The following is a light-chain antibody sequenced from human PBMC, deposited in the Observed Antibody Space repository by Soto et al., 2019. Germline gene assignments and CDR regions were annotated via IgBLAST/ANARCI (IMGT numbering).Light chain of an antibody. CDR1: SSDVGGYNF. Sequence: QSALTQPASVSGPPGQSITISCTGTSSDVGGYNFVSWYQQYPGKAPKLIIYEVTDRPSGVSNRFSGSKSGSTASLTISRLQAEDEADYYCSSYTRRNTLAFGGGTKLTVL. CDR3: SSYTRRNTLA. J-gene: IGLJ2*01. V-gene: IGLV2-14*01. CDR2: EVT.